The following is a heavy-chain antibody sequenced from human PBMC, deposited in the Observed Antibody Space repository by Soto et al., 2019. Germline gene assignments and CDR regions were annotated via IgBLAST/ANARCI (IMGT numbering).Heavy chain of an antibody. CDR2: LYSSGRT. CDR3: AREWGSSRPYWYFDL. V-gene: IGHV4-59*01. D-gene: IGHD6-13*01. Sequence: PSETLSLTCTVSGDSISTYYWSWIRQSPGQGLGWIGYLYSSGRTNYNPSLQSRVSISVDTSKNQFSLKLTSVTAADTAVYYCAREWGSSRPYWYFDLWGPGTLVTVSS. J-gene: IGHJ2*01. CDR1: GDSISTYY.